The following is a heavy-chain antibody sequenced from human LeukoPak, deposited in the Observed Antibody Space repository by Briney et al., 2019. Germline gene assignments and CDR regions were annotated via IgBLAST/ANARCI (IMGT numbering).Heavy chain of an antibody. D-gene: IGHD6-13*01. J-gene: IGHJ4*02. CDR1: GYTLTELS. CDR3: ATFIAAAGKMVPLDY. CDR2: FDPEDGET. Sequence: ASVKVSCKVSGYTLTELSMRWVRQAPGKGREWMGGFDPEDGETIYAQKFQGRVTMTEDTSTDTAYMELSSLRSEDTAVYYCATFIAAAGKMVPLDYWGQGTLVTVSS. V-gene: IGHV1-24*01.